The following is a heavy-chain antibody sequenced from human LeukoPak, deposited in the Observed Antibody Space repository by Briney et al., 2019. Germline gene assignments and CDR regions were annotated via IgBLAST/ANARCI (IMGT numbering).Heavy chain of an antibody. V-gene: IGHV4-28*03. CDR2: TYYSGST. CDR1: GYSISSSNW. Sequence: SETLSLTCAVSGYSISSSNWWGWIRQPPGKGLEWIGYTYYSGSTYYNPSLKSRVTMSVDTSKNQFPLKLSSVTAVDTAVYYCAREGRYCSSTSCYGPAFDIWGQGTMVTVSS. D-gene: IGHD2-2*01. J-gene: IGHJ3*02. CDR3: AREGRYCSSTSCYGPAFDI.